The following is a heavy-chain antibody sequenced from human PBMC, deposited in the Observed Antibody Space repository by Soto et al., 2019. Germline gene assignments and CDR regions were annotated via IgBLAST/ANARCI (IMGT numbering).Heavy chain of an antibody. J-gene: IGHJ4*02. CDR3: AAFSSGWYV. V-gene: IGHV3-48*02. CDR1: GFTFSTYN. D-gene: IGHD6-19*01. Sequence: GGSLRLSCAAPGFTFSTYNMNWVRQAPGKGPEWISYISSTSTTIYYADSVKGRFTVSRDNAKNSLYLQMNSLRDEDTAVYYCAAFSSGWYVWGQGTLVTVSS. CDR2: ISSTSTTI.